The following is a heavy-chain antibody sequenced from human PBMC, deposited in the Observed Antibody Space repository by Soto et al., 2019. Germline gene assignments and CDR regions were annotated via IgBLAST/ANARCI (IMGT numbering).Heavy chain of an antibody. CDR3: AKTEYTGYYWSWFYP. CDR2: IYYSGST. D-gene: IGHD5-12*01. V-gene: IGHV4-59*01. CDR1: GGSISSYY. J-gene: IGHJ5*02. Sequence: SETLSLTCTASGGSISSYYLSWIRQPPGKGLEWIGYIYYSGSTNYNPSLKSRLTTSVDTSKNQFSLKLSSVTSADMSVHYFAKTEYTGYYWSWFYPCGQGTLVTVS.